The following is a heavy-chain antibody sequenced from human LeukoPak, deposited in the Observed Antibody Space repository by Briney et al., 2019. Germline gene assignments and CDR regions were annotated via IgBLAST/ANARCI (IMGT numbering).Heavy chain of an antibody. CDR1: GGSIISSSYY. D-gene: IGHD2-2*01. CDR3: ARKAAQPDIVVVPAAVDFDY. V-gene: IGHV4-39*01. CDR2: IYYSGST. J-gene: IGHJ4*02. Sequence: SETLSLTCTVSGGSIISSSYYWGWIRQPPGKGLEWIGSIYYSGSTYYNPSLKSRVTISVDTSKNQFSLKLSSVTAADTAVYYCARKAAQPDIVVVPAAVDFDYWGQGTLVTVSS.